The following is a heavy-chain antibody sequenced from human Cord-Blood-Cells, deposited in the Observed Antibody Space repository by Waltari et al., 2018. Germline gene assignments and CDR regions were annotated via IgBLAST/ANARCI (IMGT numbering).Heavy chain of an antibody. Sequence: QLQLQESGPGLVKTSETLSLTCTVSGGSISSSSYYWGWIRQPPGKGLEWIGSIYYSGSTYYNPSLKSRVTISVDTSKNQFSLKLSSVTAADTAVYYCATVSGYSYGYWYFDLWGRGTLVTVSS. D-gene: IGHD5-18*01. J-gene: IGHJ2*01. CDR3: ATVSGYSYGYWYFDL. CDR1: GGSISSSSYY. V-gene: IGHV4-39*01. CDR2: IYYSGST.